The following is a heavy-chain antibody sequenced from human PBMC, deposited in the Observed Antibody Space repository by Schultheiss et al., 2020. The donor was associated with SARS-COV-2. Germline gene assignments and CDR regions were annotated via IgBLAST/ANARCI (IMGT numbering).Heavy chain of an antibody. Sequence: SQTLSLTCAVYGGSFSGYYWSWIHQPPGKGLEWIGEINHSGSTNYNPSLKSRVTISVDTSKNQFSLKLSSVTAADTAVYYCARGKQWLVFWGQGTLVTVSS. V-gene: IGHV4-34*01. D-gene: IGHD6-19*01. CDR2: INHSGST. J-gene: IGHJ4*02. CDR3: ARGKQWLVF. CDR1: GGSFSGYY.